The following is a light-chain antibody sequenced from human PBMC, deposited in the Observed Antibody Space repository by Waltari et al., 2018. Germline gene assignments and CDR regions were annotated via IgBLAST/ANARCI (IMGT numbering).Light chain of an antibody. V-gene: IGLV3-19*01. CDR2: DKE. CDR3: NSRDTSGDHVL. CDR1: SLRSRY. Sequence: SSELTQDPAVSVALGQTVRLTCQGDSLRSRYASWHQQKPGQAPILVIYDKENRPSGIPDRFSGSSSGNTASLTITGAQAGDEAVYYCNSRDTSGDHVLFGGGTKLTVL. J-gene: IGLJ3*02.